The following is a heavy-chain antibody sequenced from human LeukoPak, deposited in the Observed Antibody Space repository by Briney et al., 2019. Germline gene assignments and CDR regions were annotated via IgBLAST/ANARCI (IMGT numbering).Heavy chain of an antibody. Sequence: HPGGSLRLSCAASGFTFDSYWMSWVRQAPGKGLEWVANIKQDGNEKYYVDSVKDRFTISRDNAKNSLYLQMNSLRAEDTAVYYCARDPLIQNDYWGQGTLVAVSS. CDR2: IKQDGNEK. V-gene: IGHV3-7*01. D-gene: IGHD3-16*02. CDR1: GFTFDSYW. CDR3: ARDPLIQNDY. J-gene: IGHJ4*02.